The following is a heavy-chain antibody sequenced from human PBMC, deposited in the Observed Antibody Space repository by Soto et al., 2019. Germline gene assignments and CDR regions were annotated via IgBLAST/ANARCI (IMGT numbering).Heavy chain of an antibody. V-gene: IGHV4-30-2*01. Sequence: SETLSLTCAVSGGSIDDYSWSWIRQPPGKGLEWIGYIYHYGNPHYNASLRSRVTLSVDRSKNQFSLNLRSVTAADTAVYYCARLVWSYGTWFDPWGQGTLVTVSS. J-gene: IGHJ5*02. D-gene: IGHD5-18*01. CDR3: ARLVWSYGTWFDP. CDR2: IYHYGNP. CDR1: GGSIDDYS.